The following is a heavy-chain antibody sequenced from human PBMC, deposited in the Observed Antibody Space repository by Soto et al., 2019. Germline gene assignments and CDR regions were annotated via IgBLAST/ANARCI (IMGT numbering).Heavy chain of an antibody. D-gene: IGHD2-2*01. V-gene: IGHV4-34*01. J-gene: IGHJ3*02. CDR1: GGSFSGYY. CDR2: INHSGST. Sequence: SETLSLTCAVYGGSFSGYYWSWIRQPPGKGLEWIGEINHSGSTNYNPSLKSRVTISVDTSKNQFSLKLSSVTAADTAVYYCASQRSTDAFDIWGQGTMVTVSS. CDR3: ASQRSTDAFDI.